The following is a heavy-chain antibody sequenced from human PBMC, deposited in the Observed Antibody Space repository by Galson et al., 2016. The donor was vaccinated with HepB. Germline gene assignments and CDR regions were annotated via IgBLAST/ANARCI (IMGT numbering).Heavy chain of an antibody. D-gene: IGHD4/OR15-4a*01. V-gene: IGHV3-23*01. CDR1: GFNFDFYA. CDR2: IDGGSGDNT. J-gene: IGHJ6*02. CDR3: ARRVPLYGMDV. Sequence: SLRLSCAASGFNFDFYAMNWVRQAPGKGLEWVSTIDGGSGDNTYYADSVKGRFTISRDNSKNTLFLQMNSLRADDMAVYYCARRVPLYGMDVCGQGTTVAVSS.